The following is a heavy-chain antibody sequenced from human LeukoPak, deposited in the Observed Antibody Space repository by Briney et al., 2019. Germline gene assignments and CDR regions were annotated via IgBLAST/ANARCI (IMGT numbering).Heavy chain of an antibody. CDR3: ARDFGWLSGFDN. CDR2: ISYDGTNK. CDR1: GFTFSSYA. D-gene: IGHD3-9*01. Sequence: GGSLRLSCAASGFTFSSYAIHWVRQAPGKGVEWVAIISYDGTNKYYADSVRGRFTISRDNSKNTLYLQMNSLRAEDTAVYYCARDFGWLSGFDNWGQGTLVTVSS. V-gene: IGHV3-30-3*01. J-gene: IGHJ4*02.